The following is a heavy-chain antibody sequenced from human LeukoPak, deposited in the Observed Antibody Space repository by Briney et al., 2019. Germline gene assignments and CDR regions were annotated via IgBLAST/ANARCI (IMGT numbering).Heavy chain of an antibody. V-gene: IGHV4-39*01. J-gene: IGHJ4*02. CDR2: IYYSGST. Sequence: SETLSLTCTVSGGSISSYYWGWIRQPPGKGLEWIGSIYYSGSTYYNPSLKSRVTISVDTSKNQFSLKLSSVTAADTAVYYCARRRIQYYGSGSYFDYWGQGTLVTVSS. D-gene: IGHD3-10*01. CDR1: GGSISSYY. CDR3: ARRRIQYYGSGSYFDY.